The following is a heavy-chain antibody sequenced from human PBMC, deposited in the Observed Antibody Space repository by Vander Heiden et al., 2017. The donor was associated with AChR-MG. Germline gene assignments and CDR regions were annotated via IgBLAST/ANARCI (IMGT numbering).Heavy chain of an antibody. CDR3: ARGGRSSDY. CDR2: IISSGGST. V-gene: IGHV3-23*01. Sequence: EVQLLESGGGLVQPGGSLRLSCAVSGFTFSSYAMSWVRQAPGKGLGWVSVIISSGGSTYYADSVKGRFTISRDNSKNTLYLQMNSLRPEDTAVYYCARGGRSSDYWGQGTLVAVSS. J-gene: IGHJ4*02. CDR1: GFTFSSYA. D-gene: IGHD6-6*01.